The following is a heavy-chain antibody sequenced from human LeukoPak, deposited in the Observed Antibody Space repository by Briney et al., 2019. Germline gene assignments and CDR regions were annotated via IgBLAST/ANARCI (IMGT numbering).Heavy chain of an antibody. D-gene: IGHD3-16*01. J-gene: IGHJ3*02. CDR2: ISTSGST. Sequence: SETLSLTCTVSGGSINSGSYYWSWIRQPAGKGLEWIGRISTSGSTNYSPSLKSRVTMSVDTSKNQFSLMLSSVTAADTAVYYCARFHYDYVWGTSGAFDIWGQGTMVTVSS. CDR1: GGSINSGSYY. V-gene: IGHV4-61*02. CDR3: ARFHYDYVWGTSGAFDI.